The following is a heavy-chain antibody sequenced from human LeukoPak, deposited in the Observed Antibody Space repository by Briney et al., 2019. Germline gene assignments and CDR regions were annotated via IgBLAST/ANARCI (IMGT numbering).Heavy chain of an antibody. Sequence: SETLSLTCTVSGGSINFYYWNWIRQPAGKGLEWIGRIYSTGGTNYSPSLKRRVTMSVDKSKNQFSLNLSSVTAADTAVYYCARGIADPYSFDSWGQGILVTVSS. CDR1: GGSINFYY. CDR3: ARGIADPYSFDS. J-gene: IGHJ4*02. CDR2: IYSTGGT. D-gene: IGHD6-13*01. V-gene: IGHV4-4*07.